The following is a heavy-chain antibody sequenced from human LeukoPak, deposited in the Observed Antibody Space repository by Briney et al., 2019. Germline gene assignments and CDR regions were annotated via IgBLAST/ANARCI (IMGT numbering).Heavy chain of an antibody. CDR1: GFTFSNYA. J-gene: IGHJ4*02. V-gene: IGHV3-23*01. CDR3: ARDLEAANTYYFDY. D-gene: IGHD6-13*01. CDR2: ISGSSGGT. Sequence: GGSLRLSCAASGFTFSNYAMSWVRQAPGKGLEWVSAISGSSGGTYYADSVKGRFTISRDNSKNTVYLQVNSLRDEDTAVYYCARDLEAANTYYFDYWGQGTMVTVSS.